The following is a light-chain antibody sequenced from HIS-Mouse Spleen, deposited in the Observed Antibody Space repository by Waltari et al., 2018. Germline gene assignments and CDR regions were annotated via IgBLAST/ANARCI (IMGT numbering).Light chain of an antibody. CDR3: CSYAGSYTGV. CDR2: DVS. J-gene: IGLJ1*01. CDR1: STYVGGYDY. V-gene: IGLV2-11*01. Sequence: QSALTQPRSVSGSPGQSVTISCTGTSTYVGGYDYVPWYHQHPGKAPTLMIYDVSKRPSGVPDRFSGSKSGNTASLTISGLQAEDEADYYCCSYAGSYTGVFGTGTKVTVL.